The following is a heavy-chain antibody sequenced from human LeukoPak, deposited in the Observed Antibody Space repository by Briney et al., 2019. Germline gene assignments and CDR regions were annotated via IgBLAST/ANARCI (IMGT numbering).Heavy chain of an antibody. J-gene: IGHJ4*02. Sequence: PGGSLRLSCEASGFTFSNVWMNWVRQAPGKGLEWIGRIKTKTEGGTTEYIAPVKGRFTISRDDSKNTVYLQMNSLQTKDTALYYCVTRVRSTGDYWGQGTLVTVSS. V-gene: IGHV3-15*01. CDR3: VTRVRSTGDY. CDR1: GFTFSNVW. D-gene: IGHD3-10*01. CDR2: IKTKTEGGTT.